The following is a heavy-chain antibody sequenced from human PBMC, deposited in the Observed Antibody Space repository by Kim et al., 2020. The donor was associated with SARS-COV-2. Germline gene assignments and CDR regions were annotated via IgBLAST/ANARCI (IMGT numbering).Heavy chain of an antibody. D-gene: IGHD6-13*01. V-gene: IGHV4-39*07. CDR2: IYYSGST. J-gene: IGHJ1*01. Sequence: SETLSLTCTVSGGSISSSSYYWGWIRQPPGKGLEWIGSIYYSGSTYYNPSLKSRVTISVDTSKNQFSLKLSSVTAADTAVYYCANLKFLVPAKYFQHWGQGTLVTVSS. CDR3: ANLKFLVPAKYFQH. CDR1: GGSISSSSYY.